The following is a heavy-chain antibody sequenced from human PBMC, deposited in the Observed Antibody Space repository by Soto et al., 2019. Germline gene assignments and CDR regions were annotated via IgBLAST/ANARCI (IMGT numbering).Heavy chain of an antibody. V-gene: IGHV3-30-3*01. D-gene: IGHD6-19*01. CDR2: ISYDGSNK. Sequence: QVQLVESGGGVVQPGRSLRLSCAASGFTFSSYAMHWVRQAPGKGLEWVAVISYDGSNKYYADSVKGRFTISRDNSKNTLYLQMNSLRAEDTAVYYCARASHHPSSSGPKYFQHWGQGTLVTVS. CDR3: ARASHHPSSSGPKYFQH. CDR1: GFTFSSYA. J-gene: IGHJ1*01.